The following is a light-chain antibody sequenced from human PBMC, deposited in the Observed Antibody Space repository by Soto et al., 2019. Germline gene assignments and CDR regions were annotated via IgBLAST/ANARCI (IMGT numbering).Light chain of an antibody. CDR1: QSVLHSSHNKNY. CDR3: QQYYSTPLT. J-gene: IGKJ4*01. V-gene: IGKV4-1*01. Sequence: DIVMTQSPDSLAVSLGERATINCKSSQSVLHSSHNKNYVAWYPKKQGQPTKLPIYWASTRESGVPDRFSSSGSETDFTLPISSLQAEDVSVYYCQQYYSTPLTFGGGTKVEIK. CDR2: WAS.